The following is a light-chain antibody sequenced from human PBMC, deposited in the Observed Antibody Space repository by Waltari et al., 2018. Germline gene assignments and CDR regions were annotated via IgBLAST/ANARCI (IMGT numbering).Light chain of an antibody. J-gene: IGKJ5*01. Sequence: DIQMTQSPSSLSTSVGDRVTITCRSSQGIINSLAWYQQKPGKIPKLLIYTASTLQSGVPSRFSGSGSGTDFTLTISSLQPEDVATYYCQQYNSAPITFGPGTRLEIE. V-gene: IGKV1-27*01. CDR3: QQYNSAPIT. CDR2: TAS. CDR1: QGIINS.